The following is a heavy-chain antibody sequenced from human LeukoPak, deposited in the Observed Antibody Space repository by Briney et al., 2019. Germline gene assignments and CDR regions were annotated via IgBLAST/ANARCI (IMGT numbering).Heavy chain of an antibody. V-gene: IGHV1-2*02. CDR2: INPRGGTT. CDR3: ARDAIAVAAPAHNWFDP. J-gene: IGHJ5*02. CDR1: GYTFTSYG. Sequence: GASVKVSCKASGYTFTSYGISWVRQAPGQGPEWMGIINPRGGTTTYAQKFQGRVTMTRDTSISTAYMELSRLRSDDTAVYYCARDAIAVAAPAHNWFDPWGQGTLVTVSS. D-gene: IGHD6-19*01.